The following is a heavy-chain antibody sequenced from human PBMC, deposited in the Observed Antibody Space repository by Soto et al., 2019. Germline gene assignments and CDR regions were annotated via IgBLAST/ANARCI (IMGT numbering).Heavy chain of an antibody. CDR3: ARQTGLVRGVIDS. CDR1: GASISSTSY. CDR2: MYHRGHT. V-gene: IGHV4-39*01. D-gene: IGHD3-10*01. Sequence: QLQLQESGPGLVKPSGTLSLTCTVSGASISSTSYWGWIRQPPGKGLEWIGAMYHRGHTYYSPSLKSRVNVSVDTSKNQISLRLTSVTAADTAVYYCARQTGLVRGVIDSWGQGTLVTVSS. J-gene: IGHJ4*02.